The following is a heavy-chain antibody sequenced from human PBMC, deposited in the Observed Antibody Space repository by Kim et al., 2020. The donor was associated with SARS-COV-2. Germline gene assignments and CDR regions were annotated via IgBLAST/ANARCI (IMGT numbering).Heavy chain of an antibody. J-gene: IGHJ6*02. V-gene: IGHV3-53*01. CDR3: ARDLYYYGMDV. CDR1: GFTVSSYY. Sequence: GGSLRLSCAASGFTVSSYYMSWVRQAPGKGLEWVSVIYSGGSTYYADAVKGRFTISRDNSKNTLYLQMNSLRAEDTAVYYCARDLYYYGMDVWGQGTTVTVSS. CDR2: IYSGGST.